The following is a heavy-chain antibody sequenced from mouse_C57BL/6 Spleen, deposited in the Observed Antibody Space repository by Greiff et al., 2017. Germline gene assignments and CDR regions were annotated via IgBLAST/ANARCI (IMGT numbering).Heavy chain of an antibody. CDR1: GYTFTDYY. J-gene: IGHJ4*01. D-gene: IGHD2-3*01. CDR2: INPNNGGT. CDR3: ARGYDGYYNYAMDY. V-gene: IGHV1-26*01. Sequence: VQLQQSGPELVKPGASVKISCKASGYTFTDYYMNWVKQSHGKSLEWIGDINPNNGGTSYHQKFKGKATLTVDKSSSTAYMELRSLTSEDSAVYYCARGYDGYYNYAMDYWGQGTSVTVSS.